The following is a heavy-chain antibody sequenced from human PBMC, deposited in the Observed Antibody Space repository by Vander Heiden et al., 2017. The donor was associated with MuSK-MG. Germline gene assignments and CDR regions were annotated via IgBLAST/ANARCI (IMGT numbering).Heavy chain of an antibody. CDR3: ATEEAVGSIRNFDY. CDR2: IGPIASDI. CDR1: GRTFTTYF. V-gene: IGHV1-46*01. D-gene: IGHD2-2*03. J-gene: IGHJ4*02. Sequence: QVQLVQSGAEVKLPGASVKVSCKASGRTFTTYFVHWVRQAPGQGLEWLGRIGPIASDIVYALRFQGRLTVTRDTPANTVYMDLSSLRSEDTAVYYCATEEAVGSIRNFDYWGQGTLVAVSS.